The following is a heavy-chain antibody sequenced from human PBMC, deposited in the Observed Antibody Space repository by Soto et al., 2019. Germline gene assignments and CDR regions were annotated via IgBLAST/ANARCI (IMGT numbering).Heavy chain of an antibody. Sequence: GGSLRLSCAASGFTFSSYSMNWVRQAPGKGLEWVSYISSSSSTIYYADSVKGRFTISRDNAKNSLYLQMNSLRDEDTAVYYCAVDLWFGESNYYYYYGMDVWGQGTTVTVSS. D-gene: IGHD3-10*01. CDR2: ISSSSSTI. V-gene: IGHV3-48*02. J-gene: IGHJ6*02. CDR1: GFTFSSYS. CDR3: AVDLWFGESNYYYYYGMDV.